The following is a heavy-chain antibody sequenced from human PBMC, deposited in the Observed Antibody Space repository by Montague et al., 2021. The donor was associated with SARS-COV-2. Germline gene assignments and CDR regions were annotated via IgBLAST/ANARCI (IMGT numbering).Heavy chain of an antibody. Sequence: SVKVSCKASGYTYTGYAISWVRQAPGHGLEWMGWISVYNGNTKYAQKFQGRVTMTTDTSTSTAYMDLRSLGSDDTAVYYCAREVRSCTGSGCNFDYFDXWGQGTLVTVSS. V-gene: IGHV1-18*01. J-gene: IGHJ4*02. D-gene: IGHD2-8*02. CDR2: ISVYNGNT. CDR1: GYTYTGYA. CDR3: AREVRSCTGSGCNFDYFDX.